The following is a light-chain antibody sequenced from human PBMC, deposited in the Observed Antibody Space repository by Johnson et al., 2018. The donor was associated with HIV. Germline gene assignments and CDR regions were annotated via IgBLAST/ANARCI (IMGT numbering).Light chain of an antibody. CDR3: GTWDSSLSAGRGYG. V-gene: IGLV1-51*02. CDR1: SSNIGNNY. J-gene: IGLJ1*01. CDR2: ENN. Sequence: QSVLTQPPSVSAAPGQKVTISCSGSSSNIGNNYVSWYQQLPGTAPKLLIYENNKRPSGIPDRFSGSKSGTSATLGITGLQTGDEADYYCGTWDSSLSAGRGYGVGTGTKVTVL.